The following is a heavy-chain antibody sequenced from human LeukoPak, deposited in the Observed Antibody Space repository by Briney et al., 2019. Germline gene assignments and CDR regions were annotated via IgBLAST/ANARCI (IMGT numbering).Heavy chain of an antibody. CDR3: AKAPVTTCSGAYCYPFDY. J-gene: IGHJ4*02. V-gene: IGHV3-23*01. CDR2: ISISGNT. CDR1: GFTLSSYA. D-gene: IGHD2-21*01. Sequence: GGSLRLSCAAPGFTLSSYAMSWVRQAPGKGLEWVSAISISGNTYHADSVKGRFTISRDSSKNTLYLQMNRLRAEDAAVYYCAKAPVTTCSGAYCYPFDYWGQGTLVTVSS.